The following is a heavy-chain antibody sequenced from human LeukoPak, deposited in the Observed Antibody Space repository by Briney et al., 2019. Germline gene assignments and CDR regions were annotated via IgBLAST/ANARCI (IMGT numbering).Heavy chain of an antibody. CDR2: INPNSGGT. D-gene: IGHD3-16*01. CDR1: GYTFTGYY. CDR3: ARVLGGGDFDLDY. Sequence: ASVKVSCKASGYTFTGYYMHWVRQAPGQGLEWMGWINPNSGGTNYAQKFQGRVTMTRDTSISTAYMELSRLRSDDTAVYYCARVLGGGDFDLDYWGQGTLVTVSS. V-gene: IGHV1-2*02. J-gene: IGHJ4*02.